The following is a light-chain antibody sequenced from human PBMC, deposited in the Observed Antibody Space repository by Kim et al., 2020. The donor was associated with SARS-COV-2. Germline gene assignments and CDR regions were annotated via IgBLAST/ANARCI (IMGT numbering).Light chain of an antibody. V-gene: IGLV1-51*01. CDR1: NTNIGNDD. Sequence: GQKVTISCSGSNTNIGNDDVTWYQQCPGTAPKFLIYDNNKRPSGIPDRFSGSKSGTSATLDITGLQTGDEADYYCGTWDSSLSAVVFGGGTQLTVL. CDR3: GTWDSSLSAVV. J-gene: IGLJ2*01. CDR2: DNN.